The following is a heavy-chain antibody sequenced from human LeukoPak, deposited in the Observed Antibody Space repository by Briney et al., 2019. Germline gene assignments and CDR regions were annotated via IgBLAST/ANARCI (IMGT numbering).Heavy chain of an antibody. CDR2: TSSSGDII. CDR1: GFIFSDYY. J-gene: IGHJ4*02. CDR3: AGDIGGMTTEYYFDH. Sequence: GGSLRLSCAASGFIFSDYYMSWVRQAPGKGLEWVSHTSSSGDIIYYADSVRGRFTISRDNAKKSLHLQMNSLRAEDTAVYYCAGDIGGMTTEYYFDHWGQGTLVTVSS. D-gene: IGHD4-11*01. V-gene: IGHV3-11*01.